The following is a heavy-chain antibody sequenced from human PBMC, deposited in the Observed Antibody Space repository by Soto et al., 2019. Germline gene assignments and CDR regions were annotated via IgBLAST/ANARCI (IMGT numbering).Heavy chain of an antibody. D-gene: IGHD2-15*01. Sequence: EVQLVDSGGGFIYPGGSLRLSCAASGLTISNAWMNWVRQAPGKGLEWVGRIKTNTEGGTTAYAAAVKGRFTVARDDSNNTLSLQMNSLKNEYTAVYYCLTGSVEGVWGQGTMVTVSS. CDR1: GLTISNAW. J-gene: IGHJ6*02. V-gene: IGHV3-15*07. CDR2: IKTNTEGGTT. CDR3: LTGSVEGV.